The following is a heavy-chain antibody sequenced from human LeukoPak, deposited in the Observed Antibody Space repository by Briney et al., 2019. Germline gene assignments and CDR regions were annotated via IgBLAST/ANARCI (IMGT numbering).Heavy chain of an antibody. CDR3: ARHPGRLYHFDY. CDR2: IYTSGST. D-gene: IGHD5/OR15-5a*01. V-gene: IGHV4-4*09. Sequence: PSETLSLTCTVSGGSISSYYWSWIRQPPGKGLEWIGYIYTSGSTNYNPPLKSRVTISVDTSKNQFSLKLSSVTAADTAVYYCARHPGRLYHFDYWGQGTLVTVSS. CDR1: GGSISSYY. J-gene: IGHJ4*02.